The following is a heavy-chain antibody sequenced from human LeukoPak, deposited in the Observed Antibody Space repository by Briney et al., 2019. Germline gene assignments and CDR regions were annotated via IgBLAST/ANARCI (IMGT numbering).Heavy chain of an antibody. CDR3: ASSSSWYRYYYYGMDV. CDR1: AYTFSTYL. Sequence: ASVKVSCKASAYTFSTYLLHWVRQAPGQGLEWMGMTDPSGGSTVYAQKFQGRVTMTRDTSTSTVYMELSSLRSEDTAVYYCASSSSWYRYYYYGMDVWGQGTTVTVSS. J-gene: IGHJ6*02. V-gene: IGHV1-46*01. CDR2: TDPSGGST. D-gene: IGHD6-13*01.